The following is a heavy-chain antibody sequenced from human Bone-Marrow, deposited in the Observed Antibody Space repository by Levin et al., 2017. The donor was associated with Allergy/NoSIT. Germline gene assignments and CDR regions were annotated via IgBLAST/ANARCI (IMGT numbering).Heavy chain of an antibody. CDR3: AKRYGGFFSSPFDL. D-gene: IGHD5-12*01. CDR2: ISANVGDT. J-gene: IGHJ3*01. Sequence: GESLKISCVASGFSFSSYSMSWVRQAPGKGLEWVSGISANVGDTDYGDSVKGRFTISRDNSKNSLYLQMDSLRAEDTALYYCAKRYGGFFSSPFDLWGQGTVVTVSS. CDR1: GFSFSSYS. V-gene: IGHV3-23*01.